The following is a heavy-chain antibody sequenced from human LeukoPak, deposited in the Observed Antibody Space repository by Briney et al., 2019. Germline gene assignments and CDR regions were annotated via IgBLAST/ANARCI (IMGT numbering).Heavy chain of an antibody. D-gene: IGHD3-22*01. V-gene: IGHV3-30*18. CDR2: ISYDGSNK. CDR1: GFTFSSYG. Sequence: GGSLRLSCAASGFTFSSYGMYWVRQAPGKGLEWVAVISYDGSNKYYADSVKGRFTISRDNSKNTLYLQMNSLRAEDTAVYYCAKASYYDSSGYYRPDDAIDIWGQGTMVTVSS. CDR3: AKASYYDSSGYYRPDDAIDI. J-gene: IGHJ3*02.